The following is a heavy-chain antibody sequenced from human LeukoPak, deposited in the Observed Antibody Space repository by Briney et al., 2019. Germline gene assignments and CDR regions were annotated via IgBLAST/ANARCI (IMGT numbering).Heavy chain of an antibody. CDR2: IYTSGST. CDR3: ARDSEGIYYDSSGYYQGNWFDP. D-gene: IGHD3-22*01. V-gene: IGHV4-4*07. Sequence: SETLSLTCTVSGGSISSYYWSWIRQPAGKGLEWIGRIYTSGSTNYNPPLKSRVTMSVDTSKNQFSLKLSSVTAADTAVYYCARDSEGIYYDSSGYYQGNWFDPWGQGTLVTVSS. CDR1: GGSISSYY. J-gene: IGHJ5*02.